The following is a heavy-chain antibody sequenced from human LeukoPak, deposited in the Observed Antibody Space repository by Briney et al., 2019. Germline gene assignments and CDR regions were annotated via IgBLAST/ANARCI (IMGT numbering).Heavy chain of an antibody. J-gene: IGHJ4*02. Sequence: PGESLKISCAVSGFAVSSNFMSWVRQAPGKGPEWVSVIYTSGITYYADSVRGRFTISRDNSKNTLYLQMDSLTAEDTAVYYCAREDAGGTYSFDYWGQGILVTVSS. V-gene: IGHV3-66*01. D-gene: IGHD1-26*01. CDR2: IYTSGIT. CDR1: GFAVSSNF. CDR3: AREDAGGTYSFDY.